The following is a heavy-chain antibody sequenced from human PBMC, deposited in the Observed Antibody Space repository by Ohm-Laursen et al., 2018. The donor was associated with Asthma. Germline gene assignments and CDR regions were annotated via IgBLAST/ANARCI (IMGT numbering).Heavy chain of an antibody. CDR2: ISYDGSNK. V-gene: IGHV3-30*18. J-gene: IGHJ4*02. CDR3: AKENRGCFDY. CDR1: GFTFSSYG. D-gene: IGHD3-10*01. Sequence: RSLRLSCAASGFTFSSYGMHWVRQAPGKGLEWVAVISYDGSNKYYADSVKGRFTISRDNSKNTLYLQMNSLRAEDTAVYYCAKENRGCFDYWGQGTLVTVSS.